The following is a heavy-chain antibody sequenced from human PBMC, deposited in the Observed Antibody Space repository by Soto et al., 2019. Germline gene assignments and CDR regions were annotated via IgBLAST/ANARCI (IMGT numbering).Heavy chain of an antibody. CDR1: GFTFSIYA. Sequence: QVPLVESGGGVVQPGRSLRLSCGASGFTFSIYAMHWVRKAPGKGLERVAVISYDGSKQYYADSVKGRFTISRDNSKNTLYLQMNSLRIEDTAGYYCAREVRGAHYLDYWGQGTLVTASS. CDR2: ISYDGSKQ. J-gene: IGHJ4*02. V-gene: IGHV3-30-3*01. CDR3: AREVRGAHYLDY. D-gene: IGHD3-10*01.